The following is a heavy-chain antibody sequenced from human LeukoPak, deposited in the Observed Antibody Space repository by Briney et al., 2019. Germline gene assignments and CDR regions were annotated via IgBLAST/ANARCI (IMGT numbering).Heavy chain of an antibody. CDR2: IVVGSGNT. V-gene: IGHV1-58*02. D-gene: IGHD1-26*01. CDR3: ANLRIVGATDDY. J-gene: IGHJ4*02. CDR1: GFTFTSSA. Sequence: SVKVSCKASGFTFTSSAMQWVRQARGQRLEWIGWIVVGSGNTNYAQKFQERVTITRDMSTSTAYMELSSLRAEDTAVYYCANLRIVGATDDYWGQGTLVTVSS.